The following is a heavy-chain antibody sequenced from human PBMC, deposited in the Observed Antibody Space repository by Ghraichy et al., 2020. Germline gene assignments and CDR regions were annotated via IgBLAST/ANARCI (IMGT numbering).Heavy chain of an antibody. V-gene: IGHV4-59*08. J-gene: IGHJ5*02. D-gene: IGHD6-13*01. CDR2: IYYSGST. CDR1: GGSISSYY. Sequence: SETLSLTCTVSGGSISSYYWSWIRQPPGKGLEWIGYIYYSGSTNYNPSLKSQVTISVDTSKNQFSLKLSSVTAADTAVYYCAGFIAPARNWFDPWGQGTLVTVSS. CDR3: AGFIAPARNWFDP.